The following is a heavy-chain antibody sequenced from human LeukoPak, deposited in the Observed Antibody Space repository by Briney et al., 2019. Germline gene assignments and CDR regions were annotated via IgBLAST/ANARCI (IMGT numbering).Heavy chain of an antibody. V-gene: IGHV3-74*01. CDR2: INSDGTKI. CDR3: ARGVIFVWGVYYFDL. Sequence: PGGSLRLSCAASGFTLGTYWMHWVRQAPGRGLVWVARINSDGTKISYADSVKGRFSNSSDHANNTVYLQMNSLRVEDTAVYYCARGVIFVWGVYYFDLWGKGTLVTVSS. J-gene: IGHJ4*02. CDR1: GFTLGTYW. D-gene: IGHD3-10*02.